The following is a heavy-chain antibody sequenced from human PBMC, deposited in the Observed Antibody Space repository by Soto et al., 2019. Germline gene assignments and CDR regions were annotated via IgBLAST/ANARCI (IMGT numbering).Heavy chain of an antibody. CDR2: ISGSAGST. CDR1: GFTFSSYA. V-gene: IGHV3-23*01. J-gene: IGHJ6*02. D-gene: IGHD6-13*01. Sequence: EVQLLESGGGLVQPGGSLRLSCAASGFTFSSYAMSWVRQAPGKGLEWVSAISGSAGSTYYADSVKGRFTISRDSSKNTRFLQMNTLRAEDTAVYYCARDMYSSSWYFYYYSMDVWGQGTTVTVSS. CDR3: ARDMYSSSWYFYYYSMDV.